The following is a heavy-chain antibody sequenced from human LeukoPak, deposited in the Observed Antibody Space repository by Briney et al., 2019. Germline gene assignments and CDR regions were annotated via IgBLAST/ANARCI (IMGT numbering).Heavy chain of an antibody. CDR2: IRPDGSEE. CDR3: MSGGFWSWDN. D-gene: IGHD2-8*02. V-gene: IGHV3-7*01. J-gene: IGHJ4*02. CDR1: GFTFISYW. Sequence: GGSLRLSCVVSGFTFISYWMNWVRQAPGKGLEWVGMIRPDGSEEVYADSVRGRFTLSRDNAKNSLYLQMNSLRADDTAVYYCMSGGFWSWDNLGQGTLVTVSS.